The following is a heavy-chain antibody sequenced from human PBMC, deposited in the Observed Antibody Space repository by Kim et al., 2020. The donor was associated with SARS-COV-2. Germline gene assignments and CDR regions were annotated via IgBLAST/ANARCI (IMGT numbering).Heavy chain of an antibody. Sequence: GESLKISCKGSGYSFTSYWIGWVRRMPGKGLEWMGIIYPGDSDTRYSPSFQGQVTISADKSISTAYLQWSSLKASDTAMYYCALMSGYDVFVRLNWFDPWGQGTLVTVSS. CDR2: IYPGDSDT. D-gene: IGHD5-12*01. V-gene: IGHV5-51*01. CDR1: GYSFTSYW. J-gene: IGHJ5*02. CDR3: ALMSGYDVFVRLNWFDP.